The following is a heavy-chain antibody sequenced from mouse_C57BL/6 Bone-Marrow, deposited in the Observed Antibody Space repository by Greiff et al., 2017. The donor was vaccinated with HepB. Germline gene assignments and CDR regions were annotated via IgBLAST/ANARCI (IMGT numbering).Heavy chain of an antibody. CDR2: IYPGNSDT. D-gene: IGHD1-1*01. V-gene: IGHV1-5*01. J-gene: IGHJ3*01. Sequence: VQLQQSATVLARPGASVKMSCKTSGYTFTSYWMHWVKQRPGQGLEWIGAIYPGNSDTSYNQKFKGKAKLTAVTSASTAYMELSSLTNEDSAVYYCTREDFVYYYGSSFAYWGQGTLVTVSA. CDR3: TREDFVYYYGSSFAY. CDR1: GYTFTSYW.